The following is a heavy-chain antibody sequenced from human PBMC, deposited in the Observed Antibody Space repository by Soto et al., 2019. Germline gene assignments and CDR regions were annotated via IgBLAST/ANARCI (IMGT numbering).Heavy chain of an antibody. J-gene: IGHJ6*02. V-gene: IGHV3-48*03. CDR1: RFTFSIYE. D-gene: IGHD5-12*01. Sequence: EEQLVESGGGLVQPGGSLRLSCAASRFTFSIYEMNWVRQAPGKGLEWVSYISRSGSNINYADSVKGRFTISRDNAKNSLYLQMNSLRAEDTAVYYCAKSGEDYYYGMDVWGQGTTVTVSS. CDR3: AKSGEDYYYGMDV. CDR2: ISRSGSNI.